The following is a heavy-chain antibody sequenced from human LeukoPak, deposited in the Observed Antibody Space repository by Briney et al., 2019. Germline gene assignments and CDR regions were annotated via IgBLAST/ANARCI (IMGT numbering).Heavy chain of an antibody. Sequence: LSLTCAVYGGSFSGYYWSWIRQPPGKGLEWVARSRNKVNRYTTKYAASVEGRFTLSRDDSKNSLYLQMDSLKTEDTAVYYCARGGGSATEAAGATPYFYGMGVWGQGTTVTVSS. D-gene: IGHD6-13*01. J-gene: IGHJ6*02. V-gene: IGHV3-72*01. CDR3: ARGGGSATEAAGATPYFYGMGV. CDR2: SRNKVNRYTT. CDR1: GGSFSGYY.